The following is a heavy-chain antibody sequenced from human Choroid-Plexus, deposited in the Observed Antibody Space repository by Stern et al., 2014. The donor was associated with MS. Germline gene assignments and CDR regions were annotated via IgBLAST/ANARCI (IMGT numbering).Heavy chain of an antibody. J-gene: IGHJ4*02. CDR3: AKDRQYLTFFFDF. V-gene: IGHV3-30*18. CDR1: GFSFSSFA. Sequence: VQLVESGGGVVKPGRPLRLSCAASGFSFSSFAMHCVRQAPGKELASVALISYDGSKDYADSVKGRCAISRDNSKNTLYLQMNSRRAEDTAVYYCAKDRQYLTFFFDFWGQGSLVTVSS. CDR2: ISYDGSK. D-gene: IGHD2/OR15-2a*01.